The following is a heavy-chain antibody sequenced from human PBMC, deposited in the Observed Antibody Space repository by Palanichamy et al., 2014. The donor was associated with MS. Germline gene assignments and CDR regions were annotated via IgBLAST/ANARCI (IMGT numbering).Heavy chain of an antibody. CDR3: ANWGGGWGPGNV. CDR2: IYYRGRT. CDR1: GGSISSSSYY. V-gene: IGHV4-39*01. D-gene: IGHD3-10*01. J-gene: IGHJ6*02. Sequence: QLQLQESGPGVAKPSETLSLTCSVSGGSISSSSYYWGWIRQPPGKGLEWIGSIYYRGRTYYNPSLKSRVTISVDTSKNQFSLKLNSVTAADTAVYYCANWGGGWGPGNVWGQGTTVTVSS.